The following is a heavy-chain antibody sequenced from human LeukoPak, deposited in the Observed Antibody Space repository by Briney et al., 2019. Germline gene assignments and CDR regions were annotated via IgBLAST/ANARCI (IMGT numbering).Heavy chain of an antibody. CDR1: GFTFSSYA. D-gene: IGHD3-9*01. Sequence: GGSLRLSCAASGFTFSSYAMHWVRQAPGKGLEGVAVISYDGSNKYYADSVKGRFTISRDNSKNTLYLQMNSLRAEDTAVYYCARNFLDWLPDYWGQGTLVTVSS. CDR3: ARNFLDWLPDY. V-gene: IGHV3-30*04. J-gene: IGHJ4*02. CDR2: ISYDGSNK.